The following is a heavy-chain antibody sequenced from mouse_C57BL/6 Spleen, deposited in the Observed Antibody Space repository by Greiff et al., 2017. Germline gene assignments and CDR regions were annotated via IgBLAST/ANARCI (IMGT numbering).Heavy chain of an antibody. D-gene: IGHD1-1*01. CDR3: AISPLITTVVAPYAGDY. CDR2: IHPSDSDT. J-gene: IGHJ4*01. V-gene: IGHV1-74*01. Sequence: QVHVKQPGAELVKPGASVKVSCKASGYTFTSYWMHWVKQRPGQGLEWIGRIHPSDSDTNYNQKFKGKATLTVDKSSSTAYMQLSSLTSEDSAVYYCAISPLITTVVAPYAGDYWGQGTSVTVSS. CDR1: GYTFTSYW.